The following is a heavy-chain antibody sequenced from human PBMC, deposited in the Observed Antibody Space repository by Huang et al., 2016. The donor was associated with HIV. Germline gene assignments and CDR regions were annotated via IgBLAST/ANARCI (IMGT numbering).Heavy chain of an antibody. V-gene: IGHV3-23*01. CDR2: MRGRGGRT. Sequence: EVQLLESGGGLVQPGGYLRLSCIDSGFTFSNSAMSWVRQAPGKGLEWVSGMRGRGGRTYYADSVKGRFTISRDNFRNTLYLQMNSLRAEDTAVYYCAEEVSGYSYGIDYWGQGTLVTVSS. J-gene: IGHJ4*02. CDR3: AEEVSGYSYGIDY. CDR1: GFTFSNSA. D-gene: IGHD5-18*01.